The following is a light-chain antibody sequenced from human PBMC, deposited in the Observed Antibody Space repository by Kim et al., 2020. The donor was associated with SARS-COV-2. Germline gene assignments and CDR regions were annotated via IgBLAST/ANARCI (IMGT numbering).Light chain of an antibody. J-gene: IGLJ1*01. CDR2: QDD. Sequence: VSPGQTASIPCRGHKLVDKRACWYQQKPGQSPVLVIYQDDKRPSGIPERFSASNSGSTATLTISGTQTMDDADYYCQAWDNGTAVFGTGTKVTVL. V-gene: IGLV3-1*01. CDR3: QAWDNGTAV. CDR1: KLVDKR.